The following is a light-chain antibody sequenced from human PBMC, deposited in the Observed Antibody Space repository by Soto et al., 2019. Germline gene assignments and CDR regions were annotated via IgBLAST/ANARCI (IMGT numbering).Light chain of an antibody. Sequence: DIQMTQSPSSLYAYVGDSVTITCRASQGMSNYLAWYQQKPGKVPKLLIYAASTLQSRVPSRFSGSGSGTDFTLTISSLQPEDVATYYCQMYNSAPWTFGQRTKVEIK. V-gene: IGKV1-27*01. CDR3: QMYNSAPWT. CDR1: QGMSNY. J-gene: IGKJ1*01. CDR2: AAS.